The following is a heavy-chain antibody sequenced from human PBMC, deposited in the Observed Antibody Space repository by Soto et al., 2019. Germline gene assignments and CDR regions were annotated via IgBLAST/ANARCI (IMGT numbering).Heavy chain of an antibody. CDR2: IYYSGST. J-gene: IGHJ4*02. V-gene: IGHV4-59*01. Sequence: SETLALTCTVSGGSISSYYWSWIRQPPGKGLEWIGYIYYSGSTNYNPSLKSRVTISVDTSKNQFSLKLSSVTAADTAVYYCARVWGYAFDYWGQRTLVTVSS. CDR1: GGSISSYY. CDR3: ARVWGYAFDY. D-gene: IGHD3-16*01.